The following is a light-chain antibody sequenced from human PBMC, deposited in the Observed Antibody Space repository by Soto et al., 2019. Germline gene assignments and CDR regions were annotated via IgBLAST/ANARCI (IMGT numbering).Light chain of an antibody. V-gene: IGLV1-40*01. J-gene: IGLJ1*01. Sequence: QSVLTQPPSVSGAPGQRVTFSCTGSTSNIGAGYDVHWYQQLPGTSPKLLIFGNSNRPSGVPDRFSASRSGSSASLAITGLQAEDEAHYYCKSYDSSLSGSYVFGSGTKVTVL. CDR1: TSNIGAGYD. CDR2: GNS. CDR3: KSYDSSLSGSYV.